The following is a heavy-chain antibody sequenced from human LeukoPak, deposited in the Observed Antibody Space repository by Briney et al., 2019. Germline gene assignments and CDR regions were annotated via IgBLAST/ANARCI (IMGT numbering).Heavy chain of an antibody. J-gene: IGHJ6*03. CDR3: ARVGDYSYYYYYMDV. D-gene: IGHD3-10*01. V-gene: IGHV3-7*01. CDR2: IRKDGSEK. CDR1: GFTFSIYW. Sequence: PGGSLRLSCAASGFTFSIYWMSWVRQAPGKGLEWVANIRKDGSEKYYVDSVKGRFTISRDNAKNSLYLQMNSLRAEDTAVYYCARVGDYSYYYYYMDVWGKGTTVTVSS.